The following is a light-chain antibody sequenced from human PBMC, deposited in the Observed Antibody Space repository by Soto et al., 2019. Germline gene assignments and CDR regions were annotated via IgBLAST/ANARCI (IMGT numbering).Light chain of an antibody. J-gene: IGLJ1*01. V-gene: IGLV2-8*01. Sequence: QSVLAQPPSASGSPGQSVTISCTGTSSDVGGYNHVSWYQQHPSKAPKLVIYEVTKRPSGVPDRFSGSKSGNTASLTVSGLQAEDEADYYCSSFAGFNNFYVFGTGTKVTVL. CDR1: SSDVGGYNH. CDR2: EVT. CDR3: SSFAGFNNFYV.